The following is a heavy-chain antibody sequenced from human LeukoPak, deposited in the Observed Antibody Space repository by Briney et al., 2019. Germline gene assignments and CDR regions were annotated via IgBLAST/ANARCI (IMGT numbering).Heavy chain of an antibody. V-gene: IGHV3-21*01. Sequence: GGSLRLSCAASGFTFSSYSMSWVRQAPGKGLEWVSSISSSSYYIYYADSVKGRFTISRDNAKNSLYLQMNSLRAEDTAVYYCARDRTGEPDYWGQGTLVTVSS. CDR1: GFTFSSYS. J-gene: IGHJ4*02. CDR3: ARDRTGEPDY. D-gene: IGHD7-27*01. CDR2: ISSSSYYI.